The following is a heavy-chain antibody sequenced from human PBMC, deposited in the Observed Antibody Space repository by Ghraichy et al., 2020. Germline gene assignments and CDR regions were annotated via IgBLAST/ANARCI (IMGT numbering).Heavy chain of an antibody. J-gene: IGHJ4*02. CDR3: ARTPFRHSWPYYFDH. CDR2: IFSSDEK. V-gene: IGHV2-26*01. D-gene: IGHD6-13*01. Sequence: SGPTLVKPTETLTLTCAVSGFSLSNAEVGVSWIRQPPGKALEWLAHIFSSDEKSFNTSLKTRLTVSKDASKGLVVLIMTNMDPVDTATYYCARTPFRHSWPYYFDHWGRGTLVTVSS. CDR1: GFSLSNAEVG.